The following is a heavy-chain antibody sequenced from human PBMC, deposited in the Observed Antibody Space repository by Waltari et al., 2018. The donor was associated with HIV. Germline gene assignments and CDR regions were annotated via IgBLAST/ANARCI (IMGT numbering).Heavy chain of an antibody. D-gene: IGHD1-26*01. V-gene: IGHV3-30-3*01. Sequence: QVQLVESGGGVVQPGRSLRLSCAASGFTFNSYPMHWVRQAPGKGLGWVAVISYDGSNKYYADSVKGRFTISRDNSKNTLYLQMNSRRAEDTAVYYCAREGRGSYYPFDYWGQGTLVTVSS. CDR3: AREGRGSYYPFDY. CDR2: ISYDGSNK. J-gene: IGHJ4*02. CDR1: GFTFNSYP.